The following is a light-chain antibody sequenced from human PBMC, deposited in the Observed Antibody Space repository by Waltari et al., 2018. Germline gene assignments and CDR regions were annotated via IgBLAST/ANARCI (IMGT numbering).Light chain of an antibody. J-gene: IGLJ3*02. CDR3: AAWDDRMNGHWV. Sequence: QSVLTQPPSASGTPGQRVTISCSGSSSNIGDNVVNWYQQLPGKAPKLLCYRNDLRPSGVPDRFPASKSGTSASLAISGLQSEDEADYYCAAWDDRMNGHWVFGGGTKVTVL. V-gene: IGLV1-44*01. CDR2: RND. CDR1: SSNIGDNV.